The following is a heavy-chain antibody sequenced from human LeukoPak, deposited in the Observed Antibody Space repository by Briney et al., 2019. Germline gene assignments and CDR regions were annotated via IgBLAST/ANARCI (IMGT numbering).Heavy chain of an antibody. J-gene: IGHJ4*02. D-gene: IGHD3-16*01. Sequence: PGRSLRLSCAASGFTFSDHAMHWVRQAPGKGLEWLGVISYDGNYNHYADSVKGRFTVSRDNSKNTVYLHMNSLKPEDTAVYCCARDLGSYGWGNHFDYWGQGTLVTVSS. CDR1: GFTFSDHA. CDR3: ARDLGSYGWGNHFDY. CDR2: ISYDGNYN. V-gene: IGHV3-30-3*01.